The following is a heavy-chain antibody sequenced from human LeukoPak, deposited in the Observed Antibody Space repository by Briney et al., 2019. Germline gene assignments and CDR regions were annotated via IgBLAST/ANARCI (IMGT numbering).Heavy chain of an antibody. CDR2: IYHSGST. V-gene: IGHV4-30-2*01. D-gene: IGHD6-6*01. Sequence: SETLSLTCTVSGGSISSGGYYWSWIRQPPGKGLEWIGYIYHSGSTYYNPSLKSRVTISVDRSKNQFSLKLSSVTAADTAVYYCAAQGSYSSSAAVDYWGQGTLVTVSS. CDR3: AAQGSYSSSAAVDY. J-gene: IGHJ4*02. CDR1: GGSISSGGYY.